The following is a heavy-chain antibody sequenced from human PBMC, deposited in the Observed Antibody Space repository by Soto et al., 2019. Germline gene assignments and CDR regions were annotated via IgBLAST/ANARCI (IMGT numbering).Heavy chain of an antibody. D-gene: IGHD1-26*01. Sequence: QVQLVQSGAEVKKPGSSVKVSCKASGGTFSSYAISWVRQAPGQGLEWMGGIIPIFGTANYAQKFQGRVTSTADISRRTAYMERSSLSSGETAVYYWEGGGGLVATTGWDWGQGTLVTVSS. J-gene: IGHJ4*02. CDR2: IIPIFGTA. CDR3: EGGGGLVATTGWD. CDR1: GGTFSSYA. V-gene: IGHV1-69*06.